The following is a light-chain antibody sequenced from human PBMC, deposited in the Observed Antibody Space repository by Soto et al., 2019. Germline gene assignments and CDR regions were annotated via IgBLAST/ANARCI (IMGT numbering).Light chain of an antibody. Sequence: QSVLAQPASVSGSPGQSITISCTGTSSDVGGYNYVSWYQQHPGKVPKVMIYEVNNRPAGVSNRFSGSKSGNTAPLTISGLQAEDEADYYCSSYTSSSIYVFGTGTKVTVL. J-gene: IGLJ1*01. CDR1: SSDVGGYNY. V-gene: IGLV2-14*01. CDR2: EVN. CDR3: SSYTSSSIYV.